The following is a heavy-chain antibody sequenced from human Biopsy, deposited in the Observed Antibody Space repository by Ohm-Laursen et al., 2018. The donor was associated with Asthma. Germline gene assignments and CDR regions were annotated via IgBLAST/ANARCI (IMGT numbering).Heavy chain of an antibody. D-gene: IGHD3-9*01. V-gene: IGHV1-3*01. Sequence: ASVKVSCKTSGYTFISYAIHWVRQAPGQRLEWMGWINAGNGNTKYSQKFQGRVTISRDTSASTAYMDLGSLRSEDTAVYYCARTYYDFLTGQVNDAFALWGQGTMVTVSS. CDR2: INAGNGNT. CDR3: ARTYYDFLTGQVNDAFAL. CDR1: GYTFISYA. J-gene: IGHJ3*01.